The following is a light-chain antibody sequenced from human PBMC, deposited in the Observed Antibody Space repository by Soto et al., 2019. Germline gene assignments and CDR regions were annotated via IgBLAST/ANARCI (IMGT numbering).Light chain of an antibody. J-gene: IGKJ1*01. CDR2: RAS. CDR1: ESVSDD. CDR3: QQYYNWPPWT. Sequence: IVLTQSPANLSVSPGERATLSYRASESVSDDLAWYQQKPGRAPRLLIYRASTRAAGVSARFSGSGSGTEFTLSISSLQPEDSAVYYCQQYYNWPPWTFGQGTKVDIK. V-gene: IGKV3-15*01.